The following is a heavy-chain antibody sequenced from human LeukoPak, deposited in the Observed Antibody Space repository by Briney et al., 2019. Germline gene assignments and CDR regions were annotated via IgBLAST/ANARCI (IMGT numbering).Heavy chain of an antibody. CDR1: GFTFSSYW. CDR2: IKEDGSEK. Sequence: GGSLRLSCAASGFTFSSYWMSWVRQAPGKGLEWVANIKEDGSEKYYADSVKGRFTISRDNSKNTLYLQMNSLRAEDTAVYYCARDPDRYSGSFDAFDIWGQGTMVTVSS. V-gene: IGHV3-7*01. CDR3: ARDPDRYSGSFDAFDI. D-gene: IGHD1-26*01. J-gene: IGHJ3*02.